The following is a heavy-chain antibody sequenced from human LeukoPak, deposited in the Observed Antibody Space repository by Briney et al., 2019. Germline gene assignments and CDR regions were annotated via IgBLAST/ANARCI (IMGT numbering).Heavy chain of an antibody. J-gene: IGHJ2*01. V-gene: IGHV4-39*07. Sequence: SETLSLTCTVSGGSISSSSYYWGWIRQPPGKGLEWIGSIYYSGSTYYNPSLKSRVTISVDTSKNQFSLKLSSVTAADTAVYYCARDLGSGSYYTPSWYFDLWGRGTLVTVSS. CDR1: GGSISSSSYY. CDR2: IYYSGST. CDR3: ARDLGSGSYYTPSWYFDL. D-gene: IGHD3-10*01.